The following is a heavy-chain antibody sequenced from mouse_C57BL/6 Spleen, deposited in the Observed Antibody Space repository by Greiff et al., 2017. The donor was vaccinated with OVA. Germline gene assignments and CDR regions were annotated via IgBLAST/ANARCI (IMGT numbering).Heavy chain of an antibody. Sequence: VQLQQPGAELVKPGASVKMSCKASGYTFTSYWITWVKQRPGQGLEWIGDIYPGSGSTNYNEKFKSKATLTVDTSSSTAYMQLSSLTSEDSAVYYGARRYYVGYDAMDYWGQGTSVTVSS. J-gene: IGHJ4*01. D-gene: IGHD1-1*01. CDR3: ARRYYVGYDAMDY. CDR2: IYPGSGST. V-gene: IGHV1-55*01. CDR1: GYTFTSYW.